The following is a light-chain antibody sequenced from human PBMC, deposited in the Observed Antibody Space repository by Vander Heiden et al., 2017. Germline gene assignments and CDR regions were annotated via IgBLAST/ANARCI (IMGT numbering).Light chain of an antibody. CDR1: ETISFY. CDR3: QQSYGPAHT. J-gene: IGKJ5*01. V-gene: IGKV1-39*01. Sequence: DIQLTQLSSSLSASVGDSVSITCRASETISFYLNWYQQTPGKAPKLLISSASKLQSAVPARFSGGGSGTDFTLTISSLQPEDFVTYYCQQSYGPAHTFGQGTRLEIK. CDR2: SAS.